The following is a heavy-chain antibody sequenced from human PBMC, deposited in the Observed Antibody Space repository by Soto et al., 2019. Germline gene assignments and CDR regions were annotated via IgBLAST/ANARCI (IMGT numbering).Heavy chain of an antibody. CDR1: GGSISSSSYS. CDR3: ARLQGYCIDTRCSGPYALDV. Sequence: SETLSLTCTVSGGSISSSSYSWGWIRQPPGKGPEWIGTFYYSGSTYYNPSLKSRVTISVDTTKNQFFLKLNSVTAADTAVYYCARLQGYCIDTRCSGPYALDVWGQGTTVTVSS. D-gene: IGHD2-2*01. CDR2: FYYSGST. V-gene: IGHV4-39*01. J-gene: IGHJ6*02.